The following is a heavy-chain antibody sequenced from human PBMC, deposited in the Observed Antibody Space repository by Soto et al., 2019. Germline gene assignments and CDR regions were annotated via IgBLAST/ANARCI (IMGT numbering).Heavy chain of an antibody. D-gene: IGHD6-19*01. CDR3: ARDTPSPYSSGWSDY. CDR2: IWYDGSNK. Sequence: GGSLRLSCAASGFTFSSYGMHWVRQAPGKGLEWVAVIWYDGSNKYYADSVKGRFTISRDNSKNTLYLQMNNLRTEDTAVYYCARDTPSPYSSGWSDYWGQGTLVTVSS. CDR1: GFTFSSYG. J-gene: IGHJ4*02. V-gene: IGHV3-33*01.